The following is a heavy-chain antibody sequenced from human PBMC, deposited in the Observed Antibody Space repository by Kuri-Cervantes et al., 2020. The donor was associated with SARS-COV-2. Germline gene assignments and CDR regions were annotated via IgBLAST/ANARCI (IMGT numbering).Heavy chain of an antibody. J-gene: IGHJ4*02. CDR1: GFTFCSYA. Sequence: GSPKPSCAGLGFTFCSYAMSWVRQAPGKGLEWVSLVSWDGGSTYYADSVKGRFTISRDNSKNSLYLQMNSLKTEDTALYYCAKDMAAAAGTGADYWGQGTLVTVSS. CDR3: AKDMAAAAGTGADY. CDR2: VSWDGGST. V-gene: IGHV3-43D*03. D-gene: IGHD6-13*01.